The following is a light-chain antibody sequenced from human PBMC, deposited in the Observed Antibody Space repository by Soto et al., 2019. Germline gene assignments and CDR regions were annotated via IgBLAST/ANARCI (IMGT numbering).Light chain of an antibody. CDR1: QSISRY. CDR3: QQSYGTPIT. CDR2: VAS. Sequence: DLQMTQSPSSLSASVGDRVTITCRASQSISRYLNWYQQKPGKAPNLLIYVASSLQSEVPSRFSGSGSGTDFTLTITSLQPEDYATYYCQQSYGTPITFGQGTRLEIK. V-gene: IGKV1-39*01. J-gene: IGKJ5*01.